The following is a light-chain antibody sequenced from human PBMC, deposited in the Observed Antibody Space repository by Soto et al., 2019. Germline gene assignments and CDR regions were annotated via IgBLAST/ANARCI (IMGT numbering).Light chain of an antibody. CDR3: CSYAGSSTSVV. V-gene: IGLV2-23*01. J-gene: IGLJ2*01. Sequence: QSVLTQPASVSGSPGQSITISCTGTSSDVGSYNLVSWYQQHPGKAPKLMIYAGSKRPSGVSNRFSGSKSGNTASRTISGLQAEDEADYYCCSYAGSSTSVVFGGGTKLTVL. CDR1: SSDVGSYNL. CDR2: AGS.